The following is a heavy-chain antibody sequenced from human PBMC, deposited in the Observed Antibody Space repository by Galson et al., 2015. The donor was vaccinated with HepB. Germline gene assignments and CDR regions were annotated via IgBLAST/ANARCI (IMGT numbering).Heavy chain of an antibody. CDR1: GYTFTSYA. CDR3: ARDGAPCSEDGVCYSGVVFIFDY. CDR2: INAGNGNT. V-gene: IGHV1-3*01. J-gene: IGHJ4*02. Sequence: SVKVSCKASGYTFTSYAMHWVRQAPGQRLEWMGWINAGNGNTKYSQKFQGRVTITRDTSASTAYMELSSLRSEDTAVYYCARDGAPCSEDGVCYSGVVFIFDYWGQGTLVTVSS. D-gene: IGHD2-8*01.